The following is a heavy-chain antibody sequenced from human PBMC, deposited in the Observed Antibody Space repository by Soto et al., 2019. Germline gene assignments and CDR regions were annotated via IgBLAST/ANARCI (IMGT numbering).Heavy chain of an antibody. D-gene: IGHD2-21*01. J-gene: IGHJ4*02. V-gene: IGHV3-48*02. CDR2: ISSNSRTI. CDR3: TRDGGGGDRSDF. Sequence: LRLSCEASGFAFDYYNMNWVRQAPGKGLEWLSYISSNSRTIYYADSVKGRFTISRDNAKNSVYLQLYSLRDEDTAVYYCTRDGGGGDRSDFWGQGTLVTVSS. CDR1: GFAFDYYN.